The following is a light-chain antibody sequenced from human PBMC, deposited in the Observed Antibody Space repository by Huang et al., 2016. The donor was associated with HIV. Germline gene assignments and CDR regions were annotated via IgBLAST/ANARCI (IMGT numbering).Light chain of an antibody. CDR3: QQRSNWPLT. CDR1: QSVSRY. Sequence: EIVLTQSPATLSLSPGERATLFCRASQSVSRYLAWYQQKPGQAPRLLIYDASSRATGIPARFSGSGSGTDFTLTISSLEPEDFAVYYCQQRSNWPLTFGGGTKVEIK. J-gene: IGKJ4*01. V-gene: IGKV3-11*01. CDR2: DAS.